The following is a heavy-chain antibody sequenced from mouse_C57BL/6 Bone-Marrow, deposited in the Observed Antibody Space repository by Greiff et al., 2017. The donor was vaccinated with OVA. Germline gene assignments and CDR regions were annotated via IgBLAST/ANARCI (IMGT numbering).Heavy chain of an antibody. Sequence: VQLQQSGPGLVQPSQSLSITCTVSGFSLTSYGVHWVRQSPGKGLEWLGVIWRGGSTDYNAAFMSRLGITKDNSKSQVFFKMNSLQADDTAIYYCAKNSYGYDYAMDYWGQGTSVTVSS. D-gene: IGHD2-2*01. J-gene: IGHJ4*01. CDR2: IWRGGST. CDR1: GFSLTSYG. CDR3: AKNSYGYDYAMDY. V-gene: IGHV2-5*01.